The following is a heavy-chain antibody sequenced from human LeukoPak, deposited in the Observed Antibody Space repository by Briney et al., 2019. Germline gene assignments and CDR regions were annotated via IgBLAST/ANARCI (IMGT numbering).Heavy chain of an antibody. J-gene: IGHJ4*02. CDR2: IYTSGST. CDR3: ASSDFWSGSVNY. Sequence: SQTLSLTCTVPGDSISSGSYYWSWIRQPAGKGLEWIGRIYTSGSTNYNPSLKRRATISVDTSKNQFSLKLSSVTAADTAVYYCASSDFWSGSVNYWGQGTLVTVSS. CDR1: GDSISSGSYY. V-gene: IGHV4-61*02. D-gene: IGHD3-3*01.